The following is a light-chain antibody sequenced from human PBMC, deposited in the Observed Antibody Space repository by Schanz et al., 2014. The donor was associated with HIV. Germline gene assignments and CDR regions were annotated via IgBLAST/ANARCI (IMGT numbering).Light chain of an antibody. J-gene: IGLJ1*01. V-gene: IGLV1-51*01. CDR1: SSNIGNNY. Sequence: QSVLTQPPSVSAAPGQKVTISCSGSSSNIGNNYVSWYQQLPGTAPKLLIYDNNKRPSGIPDRFSGSKSGTSATLDITGLQTGDEADYYCGTVDKISSVRVFGTGTKVTVL. CDR3: GTVDKISSVRV. CDR2: DNN.